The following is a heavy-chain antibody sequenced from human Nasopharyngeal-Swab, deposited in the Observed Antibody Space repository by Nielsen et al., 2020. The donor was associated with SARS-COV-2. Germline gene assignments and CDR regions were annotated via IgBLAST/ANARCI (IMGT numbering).Heavy chain of an antibody. CDR1: GGSFSGYY. Sequence: SETLSLTCAVYGGSFSGYYWSWIRQPPGKGLEWIREINHSGSTNYNPSLKSRVTISVDTSKNQFSLKLSSVTAADTAVYYCARGWDYYDSSGYSNWFDPWGQGTLVTVSS. CDR3: ARGWDYYDSSGYSNWFDP. J-gene: IGHJ5*02. D-gene: IGHD3-22*01. V-gene: IGHV4-34*01. CDR2: INHSGST.